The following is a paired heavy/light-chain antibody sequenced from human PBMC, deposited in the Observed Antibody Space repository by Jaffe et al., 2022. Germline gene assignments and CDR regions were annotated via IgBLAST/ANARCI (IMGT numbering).Light chain of an antibody. CDR2: AAS. CDR1: QGISSW. V-gene: IGKV1-12*01. J-gene: IGKJ4*01. Sequence: DIQMTQSPSSVSASVGDRVTITCRASQGISSWLAWYQQKPGKAPKLLIYAASSLQSGVPSRFSGSGSGTDFTLTISSLQPEDFATYYCQQANSFGGTFGGGTKVEIK. CDR3: QQANSFGGT.
Heavy chain of an antibody. D-gene: IGHD6-13*01. CDR1: GGTFSSYA. J-gene: IGHJ6*03. Sequence: QVQLVQSGAEVKKPGSSVKVSCKASGGTFSSYAISWVRQAPGQGLEWMGGIIPIFGTANYAQKFQGRVTITADESTSTAYMELSSLRSEDTAVYYCATGYSSSRYPGNYYYYMDVWGKGTTVTVSS. V-gene: IGHV1-69*01. CDR3: ATGYSSSRYPGNYYYYMDV. CDR2: IIPIFGTA.